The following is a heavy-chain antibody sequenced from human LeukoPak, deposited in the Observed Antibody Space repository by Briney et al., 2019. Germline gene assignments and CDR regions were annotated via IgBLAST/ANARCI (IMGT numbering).Heavy chain of an antibody. V-gene: IGHV3-48*02. CDR1: GFTFSSYS. J-gene: IGHJ4*02. D-gene: IGHD1-26*01. CDR2: ISSSSSSTI. CDR3: AREHSGSYYGENY. Sequence: GGSLRLSCAASGFTFSSYSMNWVRQGPGKGLEWVSYISSSSSSTIYYADSVKGRFTISRDNAKNSLYLQMNSLRDEDTAVYYCAREHSGSYYGENYWGQGTLVTVSS.